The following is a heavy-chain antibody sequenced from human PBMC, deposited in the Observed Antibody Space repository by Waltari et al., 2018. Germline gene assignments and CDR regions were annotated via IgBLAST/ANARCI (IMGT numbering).Heavy chain of an antibody. V-gene: IGHV4-59*01. CDR1: GCSIRSYY. CDR2: IYDSGST. Sequence: QVQLQESGPGLVKPSETLSLTCTVTGCSIRSYYWTWTRQPPGKGLEWIGYIYDSGSTNYNPSLKSRVTISVDTSKNQFSLKLSSVTAADTAVYYCASVYPEWLGLDVWGKGTTVTVSS. CDR3: ASVYPEWLGLDV. D-gene: IGHD3-3*01. J-gene: IGHJ6*04.